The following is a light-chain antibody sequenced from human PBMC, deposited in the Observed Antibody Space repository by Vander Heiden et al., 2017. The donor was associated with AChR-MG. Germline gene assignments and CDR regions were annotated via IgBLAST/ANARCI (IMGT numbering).Light chain of an antibody. CDR3: QSYDSSLSGSGVV. Sequence: QSVLTQPPSVSVAPGQRVTISCTVSSSNIGAGDDVHGYQQPPGTAPKLLIYGNSNRPAGVPDRFSGSKSGTSASLAITGLQAEDEADDYCQSYDSSLSGSGVVFGGGTKLTVL. CDR2: GNS. V-gene: IGLV1-40*01. J-gene: IGLJ2*01. CDR1: SSNIGAGDD.